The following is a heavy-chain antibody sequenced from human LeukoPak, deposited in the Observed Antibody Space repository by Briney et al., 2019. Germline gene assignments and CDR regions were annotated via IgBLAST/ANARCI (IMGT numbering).Heavy chain of an antibody. CDR2: INSDGSST. Sequence: GESLRLSCAASGFTFSSYWMHWVRQAPGKGLVWVSRINSDGSSTSYADSVKGRFTISRDNAKNTLYLQMNSLRAEDTAVYYCARGNTPRYCSSTSCSSYYYYYGMDVWGQGTTVTVSS. V-gene: IGHV3-74*01. CDR3: ARGNTPRYCSSTSCSSYYYYYGMDV. CDR1: GFTFSSYW. J-gene: IGHJ6*02. D-gene: IGHD2-2*01.